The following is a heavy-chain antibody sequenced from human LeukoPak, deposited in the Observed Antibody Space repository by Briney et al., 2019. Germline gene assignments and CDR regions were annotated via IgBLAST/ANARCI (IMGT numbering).Heavy chain of an antibody. J-gene: IGHJ4*02. D-gene: IGHD2-2*01. V-gene: IGHV5-51*01. CDR1: GYSFTSYW. CDR3: ARGNCTSTSCYEGRYRFFDY. Sequence: TTGESLKISCKGSGYSFTSYWIGWVRQMPGKGLEWMGIIYPGDSDTRYSPSFQGQVTISADKSISTAYLQWSSLKASDTAIYYCARGNCTSTSCYEGRYRFFDYWGQGTLVTVSS. CDR2: IYPGDSDT.